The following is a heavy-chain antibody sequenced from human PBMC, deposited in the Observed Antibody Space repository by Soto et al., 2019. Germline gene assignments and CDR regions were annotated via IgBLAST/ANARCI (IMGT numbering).Heavy chain of an antibody. CDR3: AKDTSGAFAI. CDR1: GFTFSCSA. J-gene: IGHJ3*02. Sequence: GGSLTLPCAASGFTFSCSAMSWVRQAPGKGLEWVAAIGGSGGSTYNAAPMRRRFTIANNNTKNTLHLQMNSLSAEDAAEYYSAKDTSGAFAIWGQGTMVTVSS. CDR2: IGGSGGST. V-gene: IGHV3-23*01. D-gene: IGHD6-6*01.